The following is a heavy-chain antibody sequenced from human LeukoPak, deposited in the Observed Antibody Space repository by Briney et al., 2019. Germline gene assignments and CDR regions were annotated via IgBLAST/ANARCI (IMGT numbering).Heavy chain of an antibody. Sequence: SETLSLTCTVSGYSISSSYYWGWIRQPPGKGLEWIGSIYYSGSTYYNPSLKSRVTISVDTSKNQFSLKLSSVTAADTAVYYCARQRSARVFGSCYDYWGQGTLVTVSS. D-gene: IGHD1-26*01. J-gene: IGHJ4*02. CDR2: IYYSGST. V-gene: IGHV4-38-2*02. CDR1: GYSISSSYY. CDR3: ARQRSARVFGSCYDY.